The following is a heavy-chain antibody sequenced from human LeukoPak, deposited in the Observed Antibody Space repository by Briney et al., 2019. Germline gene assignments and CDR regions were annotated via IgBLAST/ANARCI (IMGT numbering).Heavy chain of an antibody. V-gene: IGHV3-33*01. Sequence: GRSLRLSCAASGFTFSSHGMHWVRQAPGKGLEWVAVIWYDGSNKYYADSVKGRFTISRDNSKNMVSLQMNRLRAEDTAVCYCARGEDQLDYWGQGTLVTGSS. J-gene: IGHJ4*02. CDR2: IWYDGSNK. CDR1: GFTFSSHG. CDR3: ARGEDQLDY.